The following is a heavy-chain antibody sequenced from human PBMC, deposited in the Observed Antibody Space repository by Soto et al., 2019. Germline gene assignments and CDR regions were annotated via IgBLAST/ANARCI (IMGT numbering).Heavy chain of an antibody. CDR2: IYYSGST. D-gene: IGHD3-22*01. CDR1: GGSISSSSYY. V-gene: IGHV4-39*07. CDR3: ARGINYYDSSGDSWFDP. J-gene: IGHJ5*02. Sequence: PSETLSLTCTVSGGSISSSSYYWGWIRHPPGKGLEWIGSIYYSGSTYYNPSLKGRVTISVDTSKNQFSLKLSSVTAADTAVYYCARGINYYDSSGDSWFDPWGQGTLVTVYS.